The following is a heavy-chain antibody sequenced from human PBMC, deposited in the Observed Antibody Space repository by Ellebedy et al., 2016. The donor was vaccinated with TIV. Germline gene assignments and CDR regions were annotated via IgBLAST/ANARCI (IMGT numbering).Heavy chain of an antibody. CDR1: GSTFSDSG. Sequence: GESLKISXAVSGSTFSDSGIHWVRQASGKGLEWVGRIRSKANSYATAYAASVKGRFTISRDDSKNTAYLQMNSLKTEDTAVYYCTKATFDPWGQGTLVTVSS. J-gene: IGHJ5*02. CDR3: TKATFDP. CDR2: IRSKANSYAT. V-gene: IGHV3-73*01.